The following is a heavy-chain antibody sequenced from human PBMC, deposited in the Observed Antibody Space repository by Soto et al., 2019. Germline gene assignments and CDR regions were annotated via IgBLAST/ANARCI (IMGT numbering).Heavy chain of an antibody. V-gene: IGHV3-30-3*01. J-gene: IGHJ6*02. CDR3: AREPRWNPNGYYYDGMDV. Sequence: VQLVESGGGVVQPGRSLRLSCAASGFTFSSYAMHWVRKAPGKGLEWVAVISEDGSNKYYADSVKGRFTISRDNSKNPLYLQMNSLRAEDTAVYYCAREPRWNPNGYYYDGMDVWGQGTTVTVSS. CDR2: ISEDGSNK. D-gene: IGHD2-8*01. CDR1: GFTFSSYA.